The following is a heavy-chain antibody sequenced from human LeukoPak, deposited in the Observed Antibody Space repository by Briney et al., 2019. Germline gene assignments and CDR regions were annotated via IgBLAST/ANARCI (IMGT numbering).Heavy chain of an antibody. CDR1: GGSFSGYY. CDR2: INHSGST. CDR3: ARILRATRGGWFDP. D-gene: IGHD4-17*01. Sequence: PSETLSLTCAVYGGSFSGYYWSWIRQPPGKGLEWIGEINHSGSTNYNPSLKSRVTISVDTSENQFSLKLSSVTAADTAVYYCARILRATRGGWFDPWGQGTLVTVSS. V-gene: IGHV4-34*01. J-gene: IGHJ5*02.